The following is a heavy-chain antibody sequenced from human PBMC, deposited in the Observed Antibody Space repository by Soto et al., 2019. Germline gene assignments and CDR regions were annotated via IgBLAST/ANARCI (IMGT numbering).Heavy chain of an antibody. J-gene: IGHJ4*02. CDR2: ISSSSSYI. CDR1: GFAFSSYS. CDR3: AREVVGATTGDY. D-gene: IGHD1-26*01. V-gene: IGHV3-21*01. Sequence: EVQLVESGGGLVKPGGSLRLSCAACGFAFSSYSMNWFRQAPGKGLEWVSSISSSSSYIYYADSVKGRFTISRDNAKNSLYLQMNSLRAEDTAVYYCAREVVGATTGDYWGQGTLVTVSS.